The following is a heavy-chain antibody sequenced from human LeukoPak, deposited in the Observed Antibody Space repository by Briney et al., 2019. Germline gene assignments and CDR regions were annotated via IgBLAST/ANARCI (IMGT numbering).Heavy chain of an antibody. CDR3: ARDCDGEGYFDY. CDR1: GYTFTSYA. Sequence: ASVKVSCKASGYTFTSYAMHWVRQAPGQRLEWMGWINAGNGNTKYSQKFQGRVTITRDTSVSTAYMELSSLRSEDTAVYYCARDCDGEGYFDYWGQGTLVTVSS. J-gene: IGHJ4*02. D-gene: IGHD5-24*01. V-gene: IGHV1-3*01. CDR2: INAGNGNT.